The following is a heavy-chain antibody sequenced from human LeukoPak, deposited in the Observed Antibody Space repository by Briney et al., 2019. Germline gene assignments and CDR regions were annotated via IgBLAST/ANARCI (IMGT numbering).Heavy chain of an antibody. CDR2: ISAYNGNT. CDR3: ARERFLEWLEYYGMDV. Sequence: ASVTVSCKASGYTFTSYGISWVRQAPGQGLAWMGWISAYNGNTNYAQKLQGRVTMTTDTSTSTAYMELRSLRSDDTAVYYCARERFLEWLEYYGMDVWGQGTTVTVSS. J-gene: IGHJ6*02. D-gene: IGHD3-3*01. CDR1: GYTFTSYG. V-gene: IGHV1-18*01.